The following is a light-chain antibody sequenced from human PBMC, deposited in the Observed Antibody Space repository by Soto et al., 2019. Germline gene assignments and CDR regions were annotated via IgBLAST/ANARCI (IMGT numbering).Light chain of an antibody. V-gene: IGLV2-14*01. J-gene: IGLJ2*01. CDR2: DVS. CDR3: SSYTSSSTLDVV. Sequence: TQPASVSGSPGQSITISCTGTSSDVGGYNYVSWYQQHPGKAPKLIIYDVSNRPSGVSNRFSGSKSGNTASLTISGLQAEDEADYYCSSYTSSSTLDVVFGGGTQLTVL. CDR1: SSDVGGYNY.